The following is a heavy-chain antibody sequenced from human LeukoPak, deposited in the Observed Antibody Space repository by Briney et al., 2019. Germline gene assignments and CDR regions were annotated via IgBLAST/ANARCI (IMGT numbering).Heavy chain of an antibody. J-gene: IGHJ4*02. CDR2: ISAYNGNT. D-gene: IGHD1-26*01. V-gene: IGHV1-18*01. Sequence: GASVKVSCKASGYTFTSYGISWVRQAPGQGLEWMGWISAYNGNTNYAQKLQGRVTMTTDTSTSTAYMELRSLRSDDTAVYYCATGPRFLAGVGAAYYFDYWGQGTLVTVSS. CDR1: GYTFTSYG. CDR3: ATGPRFLAGVGAAYYFDY.